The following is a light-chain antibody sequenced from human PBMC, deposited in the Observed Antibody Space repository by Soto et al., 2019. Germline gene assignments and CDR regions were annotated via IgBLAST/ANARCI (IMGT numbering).Light chain of an antibody. V-gene: IGKV1-5*03. CDR3: QQYNDNWT. CDR1: QSISSW. J-gene: IGKJ1*01. Sequence: DIPMTQSPSTLSASVGDRVTITCRASQSISSWLAWYQQKPGTAPKLLIYKASTLQSGVPSRFSGSGSGTELTLTISSLQPDDSATYYCQQYNDNWTFGQGTKLEIK. CDR2: KAS.